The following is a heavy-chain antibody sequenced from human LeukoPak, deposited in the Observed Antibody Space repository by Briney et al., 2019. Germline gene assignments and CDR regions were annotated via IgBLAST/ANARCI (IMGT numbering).Heavy chain of an antibody. D-gene: IGHD6-19*01. J-gene: IGHJ4*02. CDR2: MNPNSGNT. CDR3: AKGPRYGYGLSSGWFDY. V-gene: IGHV1-8*01. Sequence: GASVKVSCKASGYTFTSYDINWVRQATGQGLEWMGWMNPNSGNTGYAQKFQGGVTMTRNTSISTAYMELSSLRSEDTAVYYCAKGPRYGYGLSSGWFDYWGQGTLVTVSS. CDR1: GYTFTSYD.